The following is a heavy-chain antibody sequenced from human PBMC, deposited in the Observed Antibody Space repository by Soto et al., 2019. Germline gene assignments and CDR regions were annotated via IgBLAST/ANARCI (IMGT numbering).Heavy chain of an antibody. D-gene: IGHD2-15*01. CDR2: IYWDDDK. CDR1: GFSLSTSGVG. CDR3: AHRRPPYCSGGSCYSPEYFQH. Sequence: QITLKESGPTLVKPTQTLTLTCTFSGFSLSTSGVGVGWIRQPPGKALEWLALIYWDDDKRYSPSLKRRLTITMDNSKNQVVLTMTNMDPVDTATYYCAHRRPPYCSGGSCYSPEYFQHWGQGTLVTVSS. J-gene: IGHJ1*01. V-gene: IGHV2-5*02.